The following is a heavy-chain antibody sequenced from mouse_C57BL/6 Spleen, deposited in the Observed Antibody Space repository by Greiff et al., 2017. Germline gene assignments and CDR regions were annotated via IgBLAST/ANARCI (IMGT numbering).Heavy chain of an antibody. D-gene: IGHD1-1*01. Sequence: VQLQQSGPELVKPGASVKISCKASGYSFTGYYMNWVKQSPEKSLEWIGEINPSTGGTTYNQKFKAKATLTVDKSSSTAYMQLKSLTSEDSAVYYCARKAPTVVAPVAYWGQGTLVTVSA. J-gene: IGHJ3*01. V-gene: IGHV1-42*01. CDR3: ARKAPTVVAPVAY. CDR1: GYSFTGYY. CDR2: INPSTGGT.